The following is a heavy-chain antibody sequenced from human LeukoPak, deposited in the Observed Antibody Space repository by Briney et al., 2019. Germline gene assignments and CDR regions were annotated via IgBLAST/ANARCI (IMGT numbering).Heavy chain of an antibody. D-gene: IGHD2-15*01. Sequence: GGSLRLSCAASGFTFSSYAMSWVRQAPGKGLEWVSAISGSGGSTYYADSVEGRFTISRDNSKNTLYLQMNSLRAEDTAVYYCAKLVGYCSGGSCYDAFDIWGQGTMVTVSS. J-gene: IGHJ3*02. V-gene: IGHV3-23*01. CDR3: AKLVGYCSGGSCYDAFDI. CDR2: ISGSGGST. CDR1: GFTFSSYA.